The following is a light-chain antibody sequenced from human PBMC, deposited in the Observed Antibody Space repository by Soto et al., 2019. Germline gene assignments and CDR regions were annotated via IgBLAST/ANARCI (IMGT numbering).Light chain of an antibody. CDR3: CSYAGGATYV. V-gene: IGLV2-23*01. Sequence: QSVLTQPASVSGSPGQSITISCTGTSSDVGSHNLVSWYQQHPGKAPKLLIYESSKRPSGVSNRFSGSKSGSTASLTISGLQAEDEADYYCCSYAGGATYVFGAGTKLTVL. CDR1: SSDVGSHNL. J-gene: IGLJ1*01. CDR2: ESS.